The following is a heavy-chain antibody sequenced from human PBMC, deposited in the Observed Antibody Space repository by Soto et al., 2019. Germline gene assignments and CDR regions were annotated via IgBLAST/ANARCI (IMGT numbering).Heavy chain of an antibody. CDR1: GFTFSSYW. D-gene: IGHD2-2*02. CDR2: IKQDGSEK. J-gene: IGHJ5*02. V-gene: IGHV3-7*01. CDR3: ARDRGDIVVVPAAILGFDP. Sequence: CRRLSCAASGFTFSSYWMSWVRPAPGKGLARVANIKQDGSEKYYVDSVKGRFTISRDNAKNSLYLQMNSLRAEDTAVYYCARDRGDIVVVPAAILGFDPWGQGTLVTVSS.